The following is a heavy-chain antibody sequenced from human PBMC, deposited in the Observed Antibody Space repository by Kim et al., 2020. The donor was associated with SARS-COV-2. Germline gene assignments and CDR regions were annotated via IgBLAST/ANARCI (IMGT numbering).Heavy chain of an antibody. J-gene: IGHJ4*02. CDR2: IIPIFGIA. V-gene: IGHV1-69*04. CDR3: ARATSLWYYFDY. CDR1: GGTFSSYA. D-gene: IGHD2-8*02. Sequence: SVKVSCKASGGTFSSYAISWVRQAPGQGLEWMGRIIPIFGIANYAQKFQGRVTITADKSTSTAYMELSSLRSEDTAVYYCARATSLWYYFDYWGQGTLVTVSS.